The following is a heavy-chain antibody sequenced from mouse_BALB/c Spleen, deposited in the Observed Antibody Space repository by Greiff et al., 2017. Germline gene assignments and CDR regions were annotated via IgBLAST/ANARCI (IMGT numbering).Heavy chain of an antibody. CDR1: GYTFTSYW. CDR3: ARGEDSSGGGAMDY. V-gene: IGHV1S81*02. Sequence: QVQLQQPGAELVKPGASVKLSCKASGYTFTSYWMHWVKQRPGQGLEWIGEINPSNGRTNYNEKFKSKATLTVDKSSSTAYMQLSSLTSEDSAVDYCARGEDSSGGGAMDYWGQGTSVTVSS. J-gene: IGHJ4*01. D-gene: IGHD3-2*01. CDR2: INPSNGRT.